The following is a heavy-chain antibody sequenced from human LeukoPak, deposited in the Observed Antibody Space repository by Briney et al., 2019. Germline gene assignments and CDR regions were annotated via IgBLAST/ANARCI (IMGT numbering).Heavy chain of an antibody. D-gene: IGHD3-9*01. Sequence: SETLSLTCTVYGGSFSGYYWSWIRQPPGNGLEWIGEINHSGSTYYNPSLKSRVTISVDRSKNQFSLKLSSVTAADTAVYYCAKDIKVYYDILTGYSPGDYWGQGTLVTVSS. CDR1: GGSFSGYY. V-gene: IGHV4-34*01. J-gene: IGHJ4*02. CDR2: INHSGST. CDR3: AKDIKVYYDILTGYSPGDY.